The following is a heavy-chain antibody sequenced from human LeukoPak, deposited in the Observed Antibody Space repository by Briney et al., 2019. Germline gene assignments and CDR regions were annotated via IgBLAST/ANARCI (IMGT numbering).Heavy chain of an antibody. CDR3: ARDIHRNYDSSGYFPY. Sequence: PGRSLRLSCAASGFTFSSYTMHWVRQAPGKGLEWVAVISYDGGNEYYADSVKGRFTISRDSSKNTLYLQMNSLGDEDTAVYYCARDIHRNYDSSGYFPYWGQGTLVTVSS. D-gene: IGHD3-22*01. CDR2: ISYDGGNE. CDR1: GFTFSSYT. J-gene: IGHJ4*02. V-gene: IGHV3-30-3*01.